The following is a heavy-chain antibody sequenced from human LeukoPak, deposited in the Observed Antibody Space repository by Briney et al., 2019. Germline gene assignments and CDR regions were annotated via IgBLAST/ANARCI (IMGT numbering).Heavy chain of an antibody. CDR3: AKDPHELAARRLEPYNWFDP. J-gene: IGHJ5*02. CDR1: GYTFTGYH. V-gene: IGHV1-2*02. Sequence: ASVKVSCKASGYTFTGYHMHWVRQAPGQGLEWMGWINPNSGGTNYARKFQGRVTMTRDTSISTGYMELSRLRSDDTAVYYCAKDPHELAARRLEPYNWFDPWGQGTLVTVSS. CDR2: INPNSGGT. D-gene: IGHD6-6*01.